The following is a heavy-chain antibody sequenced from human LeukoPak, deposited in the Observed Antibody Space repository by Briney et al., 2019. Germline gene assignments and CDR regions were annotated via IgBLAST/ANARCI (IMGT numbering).Heavy chain of an antibody. V-gene: IGHV4-4*07. CDR1: GGSISSYY. J-gene: IGHJ2*01. Sequence: SETLSLTCTVSGGSISSYYWSWIRQPAGKGLEWIGRIYTSGSTNYNPSLKSRVTMSVDTSKNQFSLKLSSVTAADTAVYYCARDLGYCSSTSCSYWYFDLWGRGTLVTVSS. CDR2: IYTSGST. CDR3: ARDLGYCSSTSCSYWYFDL. D-gene: IGHD2-2*01.